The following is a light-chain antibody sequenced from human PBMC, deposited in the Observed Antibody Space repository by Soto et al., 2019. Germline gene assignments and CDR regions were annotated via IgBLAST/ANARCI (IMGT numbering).Light chain of an antibody. CDR1: ENLRTI. Sequence: EIVLTQSPATLSLSPGERATLSCRATENLRTILAWYQQKAWQAPRLLIYDASNRATGIPDRFSGSGSGTDVTLTISNLEPEDSAVYYCQQRSIWPLTFGGGTKVDIK. CDR3: QQRSIWPLT. V-gene: IGKV3-11*01. J-gene: IGKJ4*01. CDR2: DAS.